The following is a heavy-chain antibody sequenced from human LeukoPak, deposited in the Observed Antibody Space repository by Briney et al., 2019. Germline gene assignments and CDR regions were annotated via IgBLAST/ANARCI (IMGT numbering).Heavy chain of an antibody. Sequence: GGSLRLSCAASGFTVSSNYMSWVRQAPGKGLEWVSVIYSGGSTYYADSVKGRFTISRDNSKDTLYLQMNSLRAEDTAVYYCARDRGGSSWPYYFDYWGQGTLVTVSS. D-gene: IGHD6-13*01. CDR2: IYSGGST. V-gene: IGHV3-66*01. CDR1: GFTVSSNY. J-gene: IGHJ4*02. CDR3: ARDRGGSSWPYYFDY.